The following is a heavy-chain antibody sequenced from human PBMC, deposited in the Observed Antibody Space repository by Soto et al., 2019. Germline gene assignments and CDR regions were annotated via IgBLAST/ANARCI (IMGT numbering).Heavy chain of an antibody. Sequence: QVQLQESGPGLVKPSETLSLICTVSGASVNNYYWSWIRQPAGGGLEWIGRVLTNGGANYNPSLKSRVSMSVDTSKNQDSLNLRSVTAADTAIYFCARDFTTNYYNYGLDVWGQGTTVTV. J-gene: IGHJ6*02. CDR1: GASVNNYY. CDR2: VLTNGGA. CDR3: ARDFTTNYYNYGLDV. V-gene: IGHV4-4*07.